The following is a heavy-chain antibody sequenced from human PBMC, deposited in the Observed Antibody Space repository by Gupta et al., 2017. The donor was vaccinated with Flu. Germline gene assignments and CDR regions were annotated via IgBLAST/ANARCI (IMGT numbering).Heavy chain of an antibody. CDR1: FTTYD. J-gene: IGHJ4*02. Sequence: FTTYDINWVRQTSGQGLEWRGWIDPRSGNTGYAQKFQGRVTMTSDDSKSTAYVALNSLRFDDTAVYFCARGWGTQLLPPTYWGQGTLVTVSS. V-gene: IGHV1-8*01. CDR2: IDPRSGNT. D-gene: IGHD3-16*01. CDR3: ARGWGTQLLPPTY.